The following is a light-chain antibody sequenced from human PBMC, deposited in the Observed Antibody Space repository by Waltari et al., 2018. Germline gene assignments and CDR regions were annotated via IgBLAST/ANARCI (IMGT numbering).Light chain of an antibody. Sequence: AIQLTQSPSSLSASVGHRITITCRASQDIASALAWYVQKPGKAPQLLIYDASTLESGVQSRFSGSGSGTDFTLSISGLQPEDFATYYCQQYMTNSWTFGQGTRVEVK. CDR3: QQYMTNSWT. CDR1: QDIASA. J-gene: IGKJ1*01. V-gene: IGKV1-13*02. CDR2: DAS.